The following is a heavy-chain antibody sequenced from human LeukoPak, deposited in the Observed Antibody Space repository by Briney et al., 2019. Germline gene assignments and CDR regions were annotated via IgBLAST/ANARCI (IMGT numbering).Heavy chain of an antibody. CDR3: ARQDDFWSGYYFDY. Sequence: SETLSLTCTVSGGSISSSSYYWGWIRQPPGKGLEWIGSIYYSGSTYYNPSLKSRVTISVDTSKNQFSLKLSSVTAADTAVYYCARQDDFWSGYYFDYWGQGTLVTVSS. V-gene: IGHV4-39*01. CDR2: IYYSGST. CDR1: GGSISSSSYY. D-gene: IGHD3-3*01. J-gene: IGHJ4*02.